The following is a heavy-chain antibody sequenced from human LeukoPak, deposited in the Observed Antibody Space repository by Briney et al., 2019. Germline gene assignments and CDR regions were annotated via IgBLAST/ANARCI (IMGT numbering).Heavy chain of an antibody. CDR3: ARAQWLGDYYYYMDV. Sequence: ASVKVSCKVSGYTLTELSMHWVRQAPGKGLEWMGGFDPEDGETIYAQKFQGRVTITTDESTSTAYMELSSLRSEDTAVYYCARAQWLGDYYYYMDVWGKGTTVTVSS. CDR2: FDPEDGET. D-gene: IGHD6-19*01. V-gene: IGHV1-24*01. CDR1: GYTLTELS. J-gene: IGHJ6*03.